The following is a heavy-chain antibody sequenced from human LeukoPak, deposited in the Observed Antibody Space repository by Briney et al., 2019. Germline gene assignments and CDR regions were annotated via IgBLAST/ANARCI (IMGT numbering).Heavy chain of an antibody. Sequence: ASVKVSCKASGGTFSSYAISWVRQAPGQGLEWMGGIIPIFGTANYAQKFQGRVTITTDESTSTAYMEVSSLRSEDTAVYYCARDDNNCSGGSCSDWGQGTLVTVSS. CDR1: GGTFSSYA. CDR3: ARDDNNCSGGSCSD. J-gene: IGHJ4*02. D-gene: IGHD2-15*01. CDR2: IIPIFGTA. V-gene: IGHV1-69*05.